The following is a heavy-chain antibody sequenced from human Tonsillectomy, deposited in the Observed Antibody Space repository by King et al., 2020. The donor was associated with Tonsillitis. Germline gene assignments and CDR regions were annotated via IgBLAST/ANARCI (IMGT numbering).Heavy chain of an antibody. V-gene: IGHV3-30*18. CDR2: ISYDGSNK. J-gene: IGHJ4*02. CDR3: AKDRGYYYDSSGEDY. CDR1: GFTFSSYG. Sequence: QLVQSGGGVVQPGRSLRLSCAASGFTFSSYGMHWVRQAPGKGLEWVAVISYDGSNKYYADSVKGRFTISRDNSKNTLYLQMNSLSAEDTAVYYCAKDRGYYYDSSGEDYWGQGTLVTVSS. D-gene: IGHD3-22*01.